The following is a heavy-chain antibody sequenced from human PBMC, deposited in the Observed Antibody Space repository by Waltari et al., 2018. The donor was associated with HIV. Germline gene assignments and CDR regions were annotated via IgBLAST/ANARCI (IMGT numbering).Heavy chain of an antibody. J-gene: IGHJ3*02. CDR3: AIIGYYGFDI. CDR1: GLIFSNYE. D-gene: IGHD3-22*01. V-gene: IGHV3-48*03. Sequence: EMQLVESGGALRQPGGSLRLSCAVSGLIFSNYEMNWVRKAPGKGLEWVLWMSVSGAGTHYADSVKGRFTISRDNAKNSMYLQMSSLRVEDTAVYYCAIIGYYGFDIWGQGTMVTVSS. CDR2: MSVSGAGT.